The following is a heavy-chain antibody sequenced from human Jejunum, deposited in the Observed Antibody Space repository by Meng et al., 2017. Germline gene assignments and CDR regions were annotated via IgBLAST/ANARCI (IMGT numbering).Heavy chain of an antibody. CDR1: GASITTNTY. J-gene: IGHJ4*02. CDR2: LDHRGSP. Sequence: QLQLQGSGQGVVTPSGTLLLTCTVSGASITTNTYWSWVSQSPEKGLEWIGQLDHRGSPYYNPSLKSRVTMSVDKSKSQVSLQLTSVTAADTAVYYCAKHGGYYQHYWGQGTLVTVSS. V-gene: IGHV4-4*02. CDR3: AKHGGYYQHY. D-gene: IGHD3-22*01.